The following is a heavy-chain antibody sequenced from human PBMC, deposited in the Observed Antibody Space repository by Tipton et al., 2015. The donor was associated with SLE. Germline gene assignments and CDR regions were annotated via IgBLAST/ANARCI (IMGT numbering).Heavy chain of an antibody. J-gene: IGHJ3*02. CDR3: ATQTTVNAFAI. CDR2: INSDGSST. V-gene: IGHV3-74*01. CDR1: GFTFSSYW. Sequence: GSLRLSCAASGFTFSSYWMHWVRQAPGKGLVWVSRINSDGSSTSYADSVKGRFTISRDNAKNTLYLQMNSLRAEDTALYYCATQTTVNAFAIWGQGTMVTVSS. D-gene: IGHD4-17*01.